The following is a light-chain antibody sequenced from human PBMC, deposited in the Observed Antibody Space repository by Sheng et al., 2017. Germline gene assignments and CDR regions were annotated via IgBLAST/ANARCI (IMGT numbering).Light chain of an antibody. CDR2: AVS. J-gene: IGKJ1*01. CDR1: LDVNNY. Sequence: DIHMTQYPASLSASVGDRVTVTCRASLDVNNYLNWYQQKPGKAPELLIYAVSNLHSGVPSRFSGSTSGTEFILTINDLQPEDVATYFCQQSYSTPQTFGQGTKVEMK. V-gene: IGKV1-39*01. CDR3: QQSYSTPQT.